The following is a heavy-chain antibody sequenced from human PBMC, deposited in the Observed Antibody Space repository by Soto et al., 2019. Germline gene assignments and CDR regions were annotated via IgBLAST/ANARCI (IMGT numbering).Heavy chain of an antibody. CDR1: VGSVSSGTYY. CDR2: IYYSGST. CDR3: ARDDYSGTYGMDV. V-gene: IGHV4-61*01. J-gene: IGHJ6*02. D-gene: IGHD4-4*01. Sequence: SETVSLTCTVSVGSVSSGTYYWSWIRQPPGKRLEWIGYIYYSGSTNYNPSLKSRVTISVDTSKNQFSLKLSSVTAADSAVYYCARDDYSGTYGMDVWGQGTTVTVS.